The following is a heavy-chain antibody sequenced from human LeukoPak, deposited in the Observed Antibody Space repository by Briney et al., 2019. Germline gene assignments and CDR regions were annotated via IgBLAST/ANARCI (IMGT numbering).Heavy chain of an antibody. CDR2: ISYDGSNK. Sequence: PGGSLRLSCAASGFTFSSYGMHWVRQAPGKGLEWVAVISYDGSNKYYADSVKGRFTISRDNSKNTLYLQMNSLRAEDTAVYYCARDFAEPYYYDSSVGSLWGQGTLVTVSS. V-gene: IGHV3-30*03. D-gene: IGHD3-22*01. CDR1: GFTFSSYG. CDR3: ARDFAEPYYYDSSVGSL. J-gene: IGHJ4*02.